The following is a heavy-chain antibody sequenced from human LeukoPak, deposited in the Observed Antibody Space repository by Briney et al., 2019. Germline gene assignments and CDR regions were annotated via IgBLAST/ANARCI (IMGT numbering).Heavy chain of an antibody. V-gene: IGHV3-43*02. J-gene: IGHJ4*02. CDR2: ISGDGGST. D-gene: IGHD2-15*01. Sequence: PGGSLRLSFAASGFTFDDYAMHWVRQAPGKGLEWVSLISGDGGSTYYADSVKGRFTISRDNSKNSLYLQMNSLRTEDTALYYCAKDIVSYCSGGSCYSRTYFDYWGQGTLVTVSS. CDR3: AKDIVSYCSGGSCYSRTYFDY. CDR1: GFTFDDYA.